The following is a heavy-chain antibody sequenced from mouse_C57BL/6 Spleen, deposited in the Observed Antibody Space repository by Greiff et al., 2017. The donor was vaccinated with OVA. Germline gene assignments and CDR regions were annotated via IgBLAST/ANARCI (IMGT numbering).Heavy chain of an antibody. CDR3: ARQQTHSNYYAMDY. V-gene: IGHV5-15*01. J-gene: IGHJ4*01. CDR2: ISNLAYSI. Sequence: EVKLMESGGGLVQPGGSLKLSCAASGFTFSDYGMAWVRQAPRKGPEWVAFISNLAYSIYYADTVTGRFTISRENAKNTLYLEMSSLRSEDTAMYYCARQQTHSNYYAMDYWGQGTSVTVSS. D-gene: IGHD2-5*01. CDR1: GFTFSDYG.